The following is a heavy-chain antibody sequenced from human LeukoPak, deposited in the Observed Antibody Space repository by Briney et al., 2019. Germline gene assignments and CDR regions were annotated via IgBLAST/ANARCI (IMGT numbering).Heavy chain of an antibody. D-gene: IGHD1-7*01. CDR3: ARVRNNWNYFSARNNWFDP. V-gene: IGHV4-38-2*01. J-gene: IGHJ5*02. CDR1: GYSISSGYY. Sequence: SETLSLTCAVSGYSISSGYYWGWIRQPPGKGLEWIGSIHHSGSTYYNPSLKSRVTISVDTSKNQFSLKLSSVTAADTAMYYCARVRNNWNYFSARNNWFDPWGQGTLVTVSS. CDR2: IHHSGST.